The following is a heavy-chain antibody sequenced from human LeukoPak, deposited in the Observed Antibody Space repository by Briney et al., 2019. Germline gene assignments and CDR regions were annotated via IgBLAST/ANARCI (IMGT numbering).Heavy chain of an antibody. CDR1: GFTFSSYV. Sequence: GGSLRLSCAASGFTFSSYVMSWVRQAPGKGLEWVSAISGSGGSTYYADFVKGRFTISRDNSKHTLYLQMNSLRAEDTAVYYCARPESSGWYDFYGMDVWGQGTTVTVSS. J-gene: IGHJ6*02. V-gene: IGHV3-23*01. D-gene: IGHD6-19*01. CDR3: ARPESSGWYDFYGMDV. CDR2: ISGSGGST.